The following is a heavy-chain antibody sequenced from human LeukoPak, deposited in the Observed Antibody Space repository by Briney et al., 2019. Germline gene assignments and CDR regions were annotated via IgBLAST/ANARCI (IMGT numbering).Heavy chain of an antibody. CDR2: IYHSGST. D-gene: IGHD3-16*01. J-gene: IGHJ2*01. Sequence: GTLSLTCGVSGGSIISSNWWSWVRQPPGRGLEWIGEIYHSGSTNYNPSLKSRVTISVDKSKSQFSLELTSVTAADTAVYYCARRPGGYWYFDLWGRGTLVTVSS. CDR3: ARRPGGYWYFDL. V-gene: IGHV4-4*02. CDR1: GGSIISSNW.